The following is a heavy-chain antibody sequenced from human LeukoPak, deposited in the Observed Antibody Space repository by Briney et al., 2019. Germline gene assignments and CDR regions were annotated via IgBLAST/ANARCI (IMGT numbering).Heavy chain of an antibody. D-gene: IGHD3-3*01. CDR2: IIPIFGTA. V-gene: IGHV1-69*05. CDR1: GGTFSSYA. J-gene: IGHJ4*02. CDR3: ASSGRNYDFWSGYFNY. Sequence: SVKASCKASGGTFSSYAISWVRQAPGQGLEWMGGIIPIFGTANYAQKFQGRVTITTDESTSTAYMELSSLRSEDTAVYYCASSGRNYDFWSGYFNYWGQGTLVTVSS.